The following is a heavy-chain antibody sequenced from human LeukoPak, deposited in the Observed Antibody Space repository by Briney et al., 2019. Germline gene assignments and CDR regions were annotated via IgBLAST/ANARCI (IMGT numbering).Heavy chain of an antibody. V-gene: IGHV3-30-3*01. J-gene: IGHJ1*01. Sequence: AGTLRLSCAASGFTFITNAWLWLRQAPGKGLEWMAVISFDGSSDTYADPVEGRFTISKDNSKNTLYLQMNSLRNDGPAVYYCARDGANDLFKGGAYFLDWGQGALVTVSS. CDR1: GFTFITNA. CDR2: ISFDGSSD. CDR3: ARDGANDLFKGGAYFLD. D-gene: IGHD4/OR15-4a*01.